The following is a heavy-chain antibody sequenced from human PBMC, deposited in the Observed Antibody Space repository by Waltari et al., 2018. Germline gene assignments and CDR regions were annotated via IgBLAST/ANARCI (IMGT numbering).Heavy chain of an antibody. CDR2: IDTGGDT. CDR3: AREGETSPGTWYFDL. CDR1: GFTFSSYD. D-gene: IGHD2-2*01. V-gene: IGHV3-13*01. J-gene: IGHJ2*01. Sequence: EVQLVESGGGLVQPGGSLRLSCAASGFTFSSYDMHWVRQVTGKRREWVSGIDTGGDTNYPGAVKGRFTISRENAKNSLYLQMNSLRAEDTAVYYCAREGETSPGTWYFDLWGRGTLVTVSS.